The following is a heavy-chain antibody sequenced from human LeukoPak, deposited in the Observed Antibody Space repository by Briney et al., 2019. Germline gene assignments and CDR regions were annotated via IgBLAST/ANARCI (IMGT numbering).Heavy chain of an antibody. CDR3: ARQEYCSGGSCYTWFDP. CDR2: IYPGDSDT. CDR1: GYIFTSYW. D-gene: IGHD2-15*01. J-gene: IGHJ5*02. V-gene: IGHV5-51*01. Sequence: GESLKISCKGSGYIFTSYWIGWVCQMPGKGLEWMGIIYPGDSDTRYSPSFQGQVTISADKSISTAYLQWSSLKASDTAMYYCARQEYCSGGSCYTWFDPWGQGTLVVVSS.